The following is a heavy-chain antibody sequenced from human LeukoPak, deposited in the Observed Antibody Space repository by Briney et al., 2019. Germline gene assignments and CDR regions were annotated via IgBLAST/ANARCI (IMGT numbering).Heavy chain of an antibody. CDR2: ISWNSDNI. J-gene: IGHJ4*02. D-gene: IGHD5-12*01. V-gene: IGHV3-9*01. CDR3: ARKIESGAAHYFGY. CDR1: GFTFDDYA. Sequence: PGGSLSLSCAASGFTFDDYAMHWGRQPPGKGREWVSGISWNSDNIAFADFVAGRFTISRANTKNSLYMKMHSIRVEDTDLYFCARKIESGAAHYFGYWGTGVMVTV.